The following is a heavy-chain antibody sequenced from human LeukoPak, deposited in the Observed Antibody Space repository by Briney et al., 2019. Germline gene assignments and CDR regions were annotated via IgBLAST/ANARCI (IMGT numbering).Heavy chain of an antibody. Sequence: GASVRVSCKASGGTFSSYAISWVRQAPGQGLEWMGRIIPILGIANYAQKFQGRVTITADKSTSTAYMELSSLRSEDTAVYYCASISSSVDIVATSLDYWGPGNPGHRLL. V-gene: IGHV1-69*04. CDR3: ASISSSVDIVATSLDY. CDR1: GGTFSSYA. J-gene: IGHJ4*02. CDR2: IIPILGIA. D-gene: IGHD5-12*01.